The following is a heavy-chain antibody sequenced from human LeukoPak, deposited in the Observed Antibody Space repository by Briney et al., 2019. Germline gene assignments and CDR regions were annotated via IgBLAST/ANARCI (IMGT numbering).Heavy chain of an antibody. CDR2: ISTSRSYI. CDR1: GFTFRSYS. D-gene: IGHD6-13*01. J-gene: IGHJ4*02. Sequence: SGGSLRLSCAASGFTFRSYSMNWVRQAPGKGLEWVSSISTSRSYIYYADSVKGRFTISRDNAKNSLYLQMNSLRAEDTAVYYCARDLGIWWGQGTLVTVSS. V-gene: IGHV3-21*01. CDR3: ARDLGIW.